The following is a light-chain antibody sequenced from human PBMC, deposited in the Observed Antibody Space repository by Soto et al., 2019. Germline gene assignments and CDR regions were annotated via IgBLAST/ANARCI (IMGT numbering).Light chain of an antibody. CDR2: DAA. CDR1: QGISNY. V-gene: IGKV1-27*01. CDR3: QKHNSAPYT. Sequence: DIQMTQSPSSLSASVGDRVTITCRASQGISNYLAWYQQKPGKVPKLLIYDAATLKSGVPSRFSGSGSGTDFTLTISSLQPEDVATYYCQKHNSAPYTFGQGTKLEIK. J-gene: IGKJ2*01.